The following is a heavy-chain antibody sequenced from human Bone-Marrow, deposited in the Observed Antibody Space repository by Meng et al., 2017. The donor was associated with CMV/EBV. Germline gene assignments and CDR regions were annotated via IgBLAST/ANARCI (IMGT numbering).Heavy chain of an antibody. D-gene: IGHD3-10*01. CDR3: ARGKGRQY. CDR2: ISYDGSNK. J-gene: IGHJ4*02. Sequence: GESLKISCAASGFTFSSYAMHWGRQAPGKGLEWVAVISYDGSNKYYADSVKGRFTISRDNSKNTLYLQMNSLRAEDTAVYYCARGKGRQYWGQGTLVTVSS. V-gene: IGHV3-30-3*01. CDR1: GFTFSSYA.